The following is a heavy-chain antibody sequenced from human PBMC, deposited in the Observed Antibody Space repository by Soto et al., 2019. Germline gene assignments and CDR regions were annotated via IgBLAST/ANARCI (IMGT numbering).Heavy chain of an antibody. V-gene: IGHV3-23*01. CDR3: AKVFYYHDSSGYYYFDY. Sequence: LRLSCAASGFTFSSYSVSWVRQAPGKGPEWISSISGSGSTIYYADSVKGRFTISRDNSKNTLYLQMSSLRAEDTAVYYCAKVFYYHDSSGYYYFDYWGQGT. CDR1: GFTFSSYS. D-gene: IGHD3-22*01. J-gene: IGHJ4*02. CDR2: ISGSGSTI.